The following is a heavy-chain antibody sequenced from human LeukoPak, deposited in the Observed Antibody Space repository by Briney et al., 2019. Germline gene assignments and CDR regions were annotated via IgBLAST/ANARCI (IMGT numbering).Heavy chain of an antibody. V-gene: IGHV3-30*02. Sequence: PGGSLRLPCAASGFTFSSYGMHWVRQAPGKGLEWVAFIRYDGSNKYYADSVKGRFTISRDNSKNTLYLQMNSLRAEDTAVYYCAKERFAATLSFDYWGQGTLVTVSS. CDR1: GFTFSSYG. CDR3: AKERFAATLSFDY. D-gene: IGHD2-15*01. J-gene: IGHJ4*02. CDR2: IRYDGSNK.